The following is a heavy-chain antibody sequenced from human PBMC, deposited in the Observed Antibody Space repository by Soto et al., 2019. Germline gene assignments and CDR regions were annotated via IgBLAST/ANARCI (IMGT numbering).Heavy chain of an antibody. J-gene: IGHJ4*02. CDR1: GFTFSSYW. D-gene: IGHD3-10*01. CDR3: AREVDGSGSYYLDY. Sequence: EVQLVESGGGLVQPGGSLRLSCAASGFTFSSYWMSWVRQAPGKGLEWVANIKQDGSGKYYVDSVKGRFTISRDNAKNSLYLQMNSLRAEDTAVYYCAREVDGSGSYYLDYWGQGTLVTVSS. CDR2: IKQDGSGK. V-gene: IGHV3-7*01.